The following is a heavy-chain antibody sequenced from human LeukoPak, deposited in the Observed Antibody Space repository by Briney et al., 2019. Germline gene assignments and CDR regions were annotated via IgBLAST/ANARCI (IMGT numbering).Heavy chain of an antibody. J-gene: IGHJ4*02. CDR3: ARPHCGGGSCYLDY. Sequence: GGSLRLSCAASGFIVSHNYMSWVRQAPGKGLESVSLIYSGGSTYYADSAKGRFTISRDNSKNTLYLQMNNLRVEDAAVYYCARPHCGGGSCYLDYWGQGTLVTVSS. CDR1: GFIVSHNY. V-gene: IGHV3-53*01. D-gene: IGHD2-15*01. CDR2: IYSGGST.